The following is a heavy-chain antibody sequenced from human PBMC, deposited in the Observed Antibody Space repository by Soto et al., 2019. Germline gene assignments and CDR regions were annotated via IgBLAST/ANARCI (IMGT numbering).Heavy chain of an antibody. J-gene: IGHJ6*02. V-gene: IGHV3-74*01. Sequence: GGSLRLSCAASGFTFTNYCMHWVRQAPGRGLVWVSRINSDGSSRFYADSVKGRFTISRDNAENTVYLQMNSLRAEDTAVYYCARGVRNYYGMDVWGQGTTVTVSS. CDR1: GFTFTNYC. CDR3: ARGVRNYYGMDV. CDR2: INSDGSSR.